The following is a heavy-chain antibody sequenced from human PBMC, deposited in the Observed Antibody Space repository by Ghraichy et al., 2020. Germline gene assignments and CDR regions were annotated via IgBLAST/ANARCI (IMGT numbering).Heavy chain of an antibody. Sequence: SETLSLTCTVSGGSISSGGYYWSWIRQHPGKGLEWIGYIYYSGSTYYNPSLKSRVTISVDTSKNQFSLKLSSVTAADTAVYYCARVIVVVPAAIPNYYYYYGMDVWDQGTTVTVSS. V-gene: IGHV4-31*03. D-gene: IGHD2-2*02. CDR2: IYYSGST. CDR3: ARVIVVVPAAIPNYYYYYGMDV. CDR1: GGSISSGGYY. J-gene: IGHJ6*02.